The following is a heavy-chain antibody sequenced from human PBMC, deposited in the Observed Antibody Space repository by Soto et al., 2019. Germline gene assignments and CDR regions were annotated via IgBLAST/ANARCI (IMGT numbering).Heavy chain of an antibody. CDR2: VYYTGTT. Sequence: SETLSLTCTVSGGSISNYYWTWIRQPPGKGLEWIGYVYYTGTTNYNPSLKSRVTISVDTSKNQFSLKLSSVTAADTAVYYCARERPDGARLDPWGQGTLVTVSS. CDR3: ARERPDGARLDP. J-gene: IGHJ5*02. CDR1: GGSISNYY. V-gene: IGHV4-59*12. D-gene: IGHD6-6*01.